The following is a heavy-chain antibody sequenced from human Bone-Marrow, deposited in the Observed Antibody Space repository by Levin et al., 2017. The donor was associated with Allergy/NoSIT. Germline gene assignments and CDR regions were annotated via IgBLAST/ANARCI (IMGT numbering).Heavy chain of an antibody. CDR1: GYTFITYY. V-gene: IGHV1-46*01. CDR3: ARDLGKEPDY. CDR2: INPSGPIT. J-gene: IGHJ4*02. D-gene: IGHD1-26*01. Sequence: GESLKISCRASGYTFITYYIHWVRQAPGQGLEWMGIINPSGPITTYAQKFQGRVTMTRDTSTSTVYMELSSLKSEDTAVYYCARDLGKEPDYWGQGTLVTVSS.